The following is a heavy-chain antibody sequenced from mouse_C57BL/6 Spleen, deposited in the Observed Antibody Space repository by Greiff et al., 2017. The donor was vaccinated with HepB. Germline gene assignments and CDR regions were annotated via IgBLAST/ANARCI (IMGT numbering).Heavy chain of an antibody. Sequence: EVMLVESGPELVKPGASVKISCKASGYSFTGYYMNWVKQSPEKSLEWIGEINPSTGGTTYNQKFKAKATLTVDKSSSTAYMQLKSLTSEDSAVYYCARWAPNSYYFDYWGQGTTLTVSS. CDR3: ARWAPNSYYFDY. V-gene: IGHV1-42*01. J-gene: IGHJ2*01. CDR1: GYSFTGYY. CDR2: INPSTGGT.